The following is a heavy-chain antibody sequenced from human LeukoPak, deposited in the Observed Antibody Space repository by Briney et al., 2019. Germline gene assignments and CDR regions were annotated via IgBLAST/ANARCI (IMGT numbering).Heavy chain of an antibody. CDR3: ARSGSGYLRYYFDY. Sequence: SETLSLTCAVSGGSISSSNWWSWIRQPPGKGLEWIGEINHSGSTNYNPSLKSRVTISVDTSKNQFSLKLSSVTAADTAVYYCARSGSGYLRYYFDYWGQGTLVTVSS. CDR1: GGSISSSNW. V-gene: IGHV4-4*02. J-gene: IGHJ4*02. D-gene: IGHD5-12*01. CDR2: INHSGST.